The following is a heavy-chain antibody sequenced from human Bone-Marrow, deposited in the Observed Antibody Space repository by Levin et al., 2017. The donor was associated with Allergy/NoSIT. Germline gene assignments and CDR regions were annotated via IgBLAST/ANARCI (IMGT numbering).Heavy chain of an antibody. J-gene: IGHJ4*02. V-gene: IGHV3-20*04. Sequence: PGGSLRLSCAASGFTFDDYGMSWVRQAPGKGLEWVSGINWNGGSTGYADSVKGRFTISRDNAKNSLYLQMNSLRAEDTALYYCARAGIAAAGNGGEGFDYWGQGTLVTVSS. CDR2: INWNGGST. CDR1: GFTFDDYG. D-gene: IGHD6-13*01. CDR3: ARAGIAAAGNGGEGFDY.